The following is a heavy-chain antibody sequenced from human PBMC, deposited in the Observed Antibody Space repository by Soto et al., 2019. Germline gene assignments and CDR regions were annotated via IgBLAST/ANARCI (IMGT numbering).Heavy chain of an antibody. Sequence: SETLSLTCTVSGGSISSGGYYWSWIRQHPGKGLEWIGYIYYSGSTYYNPSLKSRVTISVDTSKNQFSLKLSSVTAADTAVYYCARSEVRGLVINPAVYDYWSQGTLVTVSS. CDR1: GGSISSGGYY. CDR3: ARSEVRGLVINPAVYDY. J-gene: IGHJ4*02. CDR2: IYYSGST. D-gene: IGHD3-9*01. V-gene: IGHV4-31*03.